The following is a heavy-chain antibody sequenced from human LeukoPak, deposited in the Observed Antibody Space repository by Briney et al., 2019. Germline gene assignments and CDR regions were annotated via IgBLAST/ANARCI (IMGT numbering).Heavy chain of an antibody. D-gene: IGHD6-19*01. J-gene: IGHJ4*02. Sequence: GGSLRLSCAASGFTFSSYAMHWVRQAPGKGLEWVAVISYDGSNKYYADSVKGRFTISRDNAKNTLYLQMNSLRAEDTAVYYCARDFPPDLFTRIAVAGTGLVDYWGQGTLVPVSS. V-gene: IGHV3-30*04. CDR2: ISYDGSNK. CDR3: ARDFPPDLFTRIAVAGTGLVDY. CDR1: GFTFSSYA.